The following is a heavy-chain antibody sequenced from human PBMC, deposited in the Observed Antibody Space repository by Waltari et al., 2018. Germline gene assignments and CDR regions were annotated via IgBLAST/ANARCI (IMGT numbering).Heavy chain of an antibody. CDR1: GGSISSSSYY. Sequence: QLQLQESGPGLVKPSETLSLTCTVSGGSISSSSYYWGWIRQPPGKGLEWIGRIYYCGSTYDNPSLKSRVTISVDTSKNQFSLKLSSVTAADTAVYYCARMVLAVFDYWGQGTLVTVSS. J-gene: IGHJ4*02. CDR2: IYYCGST. V-gene: IGHV4-39*01. D-gene: IGHD3-9*01. CDR3: ARMVLAVFDY.